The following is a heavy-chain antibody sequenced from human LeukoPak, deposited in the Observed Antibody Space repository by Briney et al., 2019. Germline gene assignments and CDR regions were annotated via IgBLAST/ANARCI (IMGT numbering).Heavy chain of an antibody. CDR1: TYTFATYA. D-gene: IGHD3-10*01. J-gene: IGHJ4*02. CDR3: AKVFGLSRGVIPQKYFDS. CDR2: IIGRGDSV. Sequence: GGSLRLSCVAYTYTFATYAFDWVRQSPGKGLEWVSVIIGRGDSVEYGESVKDRFTVSRGDPRNTIYLHMDNLRVEDTAVYYCAKVFGLSRGVIPQKYFDSWGQGTLVTVSS. V-gene: IGHV3-23*01.